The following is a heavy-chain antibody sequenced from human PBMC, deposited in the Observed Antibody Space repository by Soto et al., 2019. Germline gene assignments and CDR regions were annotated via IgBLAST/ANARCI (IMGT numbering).Heavy chain of an antibody. V-gene: IGHV3-23*01. D-gene: IGHD3-9*01. CDR1: GFSFSNYA. CDR2: VSGSGSST. J-gene: IGHJ4*02. CDR3: AKLPQYETLTGYLNYFDY. Sequence: GSLRLSCAASGFSFSNYAMSWVRQAPGKGLEWVSSVSGSGSSTYYADSVKGRFTISRDNSKNTVSLQMNSLRAEDTAVYFCAKLPQYETLTGYLNYFDYWGPGILVTVPQ.